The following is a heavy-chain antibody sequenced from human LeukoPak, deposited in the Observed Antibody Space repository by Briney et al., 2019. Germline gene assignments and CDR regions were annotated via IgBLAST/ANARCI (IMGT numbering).Heavy chain of an antibody. Sequence: SETLSFTCAVSGGSISSGYYWSWIRQPPGKGLEWIGEINHSGSTNYNPSLKSRVTISLDTSKNQFSLKLSSVTAADTAVYYCSRGVTDTNWGQGTLVTVSS. J-gene: IGHJ4*02. CDR2: INHSGST. D-gene: IGHD4-23*01. V-gene: IGHV4-34*01. CDR3: SRGVTDTN. CDR1: GGSISSGYY.